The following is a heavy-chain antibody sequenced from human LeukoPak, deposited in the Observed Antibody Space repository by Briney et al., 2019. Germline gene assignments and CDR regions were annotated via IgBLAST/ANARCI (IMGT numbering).Heavy chain of an antibody. Sequence: SVKVSCKASGGTFSSYAISWVRQAPGQGLEWMGRIIPILGIANYAQKFQGRVTITADKSTSTAYMELSSLRSEDTAVYYCARGGQQLVRDYYYYGMDVWGQGTTVTVSS. CDR2: IIPILGIA. CDR1: GGTFSSYA. V-gene: IGHV1-69*04. CDR3: ARGGQQLVRDYYYYGMDV. D-gene: IGHD6-13*01. J-gene: IGHJ6*02.